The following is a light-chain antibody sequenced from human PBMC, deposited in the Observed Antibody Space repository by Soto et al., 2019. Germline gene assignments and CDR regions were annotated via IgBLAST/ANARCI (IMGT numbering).Light chain of an antibody. CDR2: SAS. CDR1: QDIRSS. V-gene: IGKV1-6*01. Sequence: AIKMTQSPSSLSASIGDRVTITCRASQDIRSSLAWYQQKPGKAPKFLIYSASNLQSGVPSRFSGSRSGTDFTLTNISLQPEHFATYDCLQHSNFPLTFGHGT. J-gene: IGKJ2*01. CDR3: LQHSNFPLT.